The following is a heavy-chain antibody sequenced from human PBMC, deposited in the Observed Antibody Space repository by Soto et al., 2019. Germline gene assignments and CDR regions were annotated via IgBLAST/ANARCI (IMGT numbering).Heavy chain of an antibody. J-gene: IGHJ4*02. CDR3: ARDARGDEAPMDY. CDR1: GGTFTGYY. CDR2: INPNSGGT. Sequence: GASVKVSCKASGGTFTGYYMHWVRQAPGQGLEWMGWINPNSGGTNYAQKFQGWVTMTRDTSISTAYMELSRLRSDDTAVYYCARDARGDEAPMDYWGQGTLVTVSS. D-gene: IGHD3-10*01. V-gene: IGHV1-2*04.